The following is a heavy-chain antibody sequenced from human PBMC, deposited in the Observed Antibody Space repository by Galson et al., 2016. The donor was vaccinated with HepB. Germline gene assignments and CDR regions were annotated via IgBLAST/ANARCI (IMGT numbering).Heavy chain of an antibody. Sequence: SLRLSCAASGFTFSDYGMTWVRQAPGKGLQWVSGIGASGGSIYYSDSVRGRFTISRDNSKNTLYLNMDNLRAEDTALYYCAKARLSYHYDTRPQKPVNSWGQGTLVTVS. CDR2: IGASGGSI. J-gene: IGHJ1*01. V-gene: IGHV3-23*01. CDR3: AKARLSYHYDTRPQKPVNS. D-gene: IGHD3-22*01. CDR1: GFTFSDYG.